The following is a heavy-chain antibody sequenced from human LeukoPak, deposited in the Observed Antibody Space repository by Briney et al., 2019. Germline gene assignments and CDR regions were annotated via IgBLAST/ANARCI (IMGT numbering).Heavy chain of an antibody. CDR1: GYTLTELS. CDR3: ATGKQSSISALADY. CDR2: FDPEDGET. D-gene: IGHD3-3*01. Sequence: ASVKVSCKVSGYTLTELSMHWVRQAPGKGLEWMGGFDPEDGETIYAQKFQGRVTMTEDTSTDTAYMELSSLRSEDTAVYYCATGKQSSISALADYWGQGTLVTVSS. J-gene: IGHJ4*02. V-gene: IGHV1-24*01.